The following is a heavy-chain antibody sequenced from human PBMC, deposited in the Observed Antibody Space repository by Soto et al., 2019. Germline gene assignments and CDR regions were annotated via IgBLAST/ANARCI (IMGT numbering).Heavy chain of an antibody. V-gene: IGHV3-23*01. CDR2: ISGSGGTT. J-gene: IGHJ3*01. CDR3: AKGFIVVVTAIRPDDNFDV. D-gene: IGHD2-21*02. CDR1: GFTFNTYA. Sequence: GGSLRLSCAASGFTFNTYAMNWVRQAPGKGLEWVASISGSGGTTYYADSVKGRFTVSRDTSKNTLFLQMNSLSAEDTAVYYCAKGFIVVVTAIRPDDNFDVWGQGTMVTVSS.